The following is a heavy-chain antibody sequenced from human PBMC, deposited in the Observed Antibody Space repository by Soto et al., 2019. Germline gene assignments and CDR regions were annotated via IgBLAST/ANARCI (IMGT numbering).Heavy chain of an antibody. V-gene: IGHV3-11*06. J-gene: IGHJ5*02. CDR1: GFTFGDSY. D-gene: IGHD2-15*01. CDR2: ISPGSRYP. Sequence: PGGSLRLSCAGSGFTFGDSYMSWIRQAPGRGLEWLSYISPGSRYPAYADSVKGRFTISRDNAKRSLYLQMMSLTAEDTAIYYCVRGGGGGLFDPWGQGTMVTVSS. CDR3: VRGGGGGLFDP.